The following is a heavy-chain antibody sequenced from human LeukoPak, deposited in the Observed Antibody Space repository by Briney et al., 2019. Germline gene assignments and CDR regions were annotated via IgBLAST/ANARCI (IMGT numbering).Heavy chain of an antibody. D-gene: IGHD3-22*01. Sequence: HRASVKVSCKASGYTFNTYGITWVRQAPGQGLEWMGWISPYNGNTNYAQKFQGRVTLTTDTSTSTAYMELRSLRSDDTAVYYCARGPHERSGYPDDWGQGTLVTVSS. CDR2: ISPYNGNT. CDR1: GYTFNTYG. CDR3: ARGPHERSGYPDD. V-gene: IGHV1-18*01. J-gene: IGHJ4*02.